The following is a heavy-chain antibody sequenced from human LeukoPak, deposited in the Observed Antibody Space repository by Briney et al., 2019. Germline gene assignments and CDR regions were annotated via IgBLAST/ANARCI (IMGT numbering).Heavy chain of an antibody. J-gene: IGHJ3*02. CDR3: ARHSSGWYNSFDI. CDR2: IDPTDSYT. CDR1: GYSFTSYW. D-gene: IGHD6-19*01. V-gene: IGHV5-10-1*01. Sequence: PGESLKISCKGSGYSFTSYWISWVRQMTRKGLEWMGRIDPTDSYTNYSPSFQGHVTISADKSISTAYLQWSSLKASDTAMYYCARHSSGWYNSFDIWGQGTMVTVSS.